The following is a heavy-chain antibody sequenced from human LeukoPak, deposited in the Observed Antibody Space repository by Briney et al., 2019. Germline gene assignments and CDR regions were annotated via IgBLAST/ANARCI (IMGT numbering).Heavy chain of an antibody. CDR3: ARLPTAAHFDY. CDR2: IYYSGST. Sequence: SETLSLTCTASGGSISSYYWSWIRQPPGKGLEWIGYIYYSGSTNYNPSLKSRVTISVDTSKNQFSLKLGSVTAADTAVYYCARLPTAAHFDYWGQGTLVTVSS. V-gene: IGHV4-59*01. CDR1: GGSISSYY. J-gene: IGHJ4*02.